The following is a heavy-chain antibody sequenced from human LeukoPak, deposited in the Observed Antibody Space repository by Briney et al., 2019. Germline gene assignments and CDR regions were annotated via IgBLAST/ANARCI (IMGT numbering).Heavy chain of an antibody. J-gene: IGHJ3*02. CDR2: SYPGDSDT. V-gene: IGHV5-51*01. Sequence: GESLKISCKGSGYSFTSYWIGWVRQMPGKGLEGMGISYPGDSDTRSSPSFQGQVTISADKSISTAYLQWSSLKASDTAMYYCAIHPDSSPDAFDIWGRGAMVTVSS. D-gene: IGHD6-19*01. CDR3: AIHPDSSPDAFDI. CDR1: GYSFTSYW.